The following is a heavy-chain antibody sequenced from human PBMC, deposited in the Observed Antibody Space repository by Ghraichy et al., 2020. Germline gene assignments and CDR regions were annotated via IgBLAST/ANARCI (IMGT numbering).Heavy chain of an antibody. CDR3: ARGDDGSPDS. CDR2: RSPDKETK. D-gene: IGHD1-26*01. V-gene: IGHV3-33*05. Sequence: GGSLRLSCKGSGFPFSRYGFHWVRRAPGKGLEWVAFRSPDKETKFYADSVRGRFTISRDDSKSTLFLRMNNLRPEDTGMYYCARGDDGSPDSWGPGTQVIVSS. CDR1: GFPFSRYG. J-gene: IGHJ4*02.